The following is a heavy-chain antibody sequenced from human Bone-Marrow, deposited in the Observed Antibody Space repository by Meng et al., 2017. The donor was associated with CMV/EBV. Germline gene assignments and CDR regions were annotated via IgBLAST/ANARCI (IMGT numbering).Heavy chain of an antibody. J-gene: IGHJ6*02. CDR2: IKQDGSEK. V-gene: IGHV3-7*03. CDR1: GFTFSSYW. CDR3: ARAGPTYTSPVDV. Sequence: GGSLRLSCAASGFTFSSYWMSWVRQAPGKGLEWVANIKQDGSEKYYVDSVKGRFTISRDNAKNSLSLQLNSLRVEDTAVYYCARAGPTYTSPVDVWGQGTTVTVPS.